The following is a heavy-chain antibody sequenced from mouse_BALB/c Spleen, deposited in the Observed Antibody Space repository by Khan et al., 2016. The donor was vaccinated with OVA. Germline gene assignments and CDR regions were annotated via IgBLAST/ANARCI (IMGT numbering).Heavy chain of an antibody. CDR2: ILPGSGST. V-gene: IGHV1-9*01. J-gene: IGHJ4*01. Sequence: QVQLKQSGAELMKPGASVKISCKATGYTFSSYWIEWVKQRPGHGLEWIGEILPGSGSTNYNEKFKGKATFTADTSSNTAYMQLSSLTSEDSAVYYCARYFYYGNYRAMDYWGQGTSVTVSS. CDR3: ARYFYYGNYRAMDY. D-gene: IGHD2-1*01. CDR1: GYTFSSYW.